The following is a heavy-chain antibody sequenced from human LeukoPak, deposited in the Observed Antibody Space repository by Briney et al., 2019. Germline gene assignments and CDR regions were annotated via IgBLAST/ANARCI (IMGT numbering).Heavy chain of an antibody. CDR1: GFTFSSYA. D-gene: IGHD3-16*01. V-gene: IGHV3-23*01. CDR3: AKVRGGIELYFDY. Sequence: GALRLSCAASGFTFSSYAMSWVRPAPGKGLEWVSAISGSGGSTYYADSVKGRFTISRDNSKNTLYLQMNSLRAEDTAVYYCAKVRGGIELYFDYWGQGTLVTVSS. CDR2: ISGSGGST. J-gene: IGHJ4*02.